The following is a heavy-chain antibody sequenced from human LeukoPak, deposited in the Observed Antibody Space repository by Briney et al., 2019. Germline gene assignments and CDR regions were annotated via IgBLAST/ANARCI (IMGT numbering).Heavy chain of an antibody. CDR3: ARDYFTSYYYYGMDV. V-gene: IGHV4-59*01. CDR1: SGSIRTSY. Sequence: SETLSLTCTVSSGSIRTSYCSWIRQPPGKGLEWIGYIYYSGSTNYNPSLKSRVTISVDTSRNQFSLKLSSVTAADTAVYYCARDYFTSYYYYGMDVWGQGTTVTVSS. CDR2: IYYSGST. D-gene: IGHD2/OR15-2a*01. J-gene: IGHJ6*02.